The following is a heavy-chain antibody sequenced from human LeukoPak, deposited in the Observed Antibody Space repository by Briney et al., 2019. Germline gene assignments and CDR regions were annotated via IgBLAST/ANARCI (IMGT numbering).Heavy chain of an antibody. CDR3: AGGAGIAVAPFDY. D-gene: IGHD6-19*01. CDR1: GFTFSSYG. V-gene: IGHV3-33*01. J-gene: IGHJ4*02. CDR2: IWYDGSNK. Sequence: GGSLRLSCAASGFTFSSYGMHWVRQAPGKGLEWVAVIWYDGSNKYYADSVKGRFTISRDNSKNTLYLQMNSLRAEDTAVYYCAGGAGIAVAPFDYWGQGTLVTVSS.